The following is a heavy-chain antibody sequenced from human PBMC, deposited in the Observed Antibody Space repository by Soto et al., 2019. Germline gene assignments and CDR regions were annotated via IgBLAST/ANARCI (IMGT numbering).Heavy chain of an antibody. J-gene: IGHJ4*02. CDR1: GFTFSTYT. CDR2: ISSSSTHI. D-gene: IGHD2-2*01. V-gene: IGHV3-21*01. Sequence: GGSLRLSCAASGFTFSTYTMNWFRQSPGKGLEWLSSISSSSTHIRYGDSVMGRFTISRDNAKNSVFLQVNGLRAEDTAVYYCAGDRVPAALGDYYFDSWGQGTLVTVSS. CDR3: AGDRVPAALGDYYFDS.